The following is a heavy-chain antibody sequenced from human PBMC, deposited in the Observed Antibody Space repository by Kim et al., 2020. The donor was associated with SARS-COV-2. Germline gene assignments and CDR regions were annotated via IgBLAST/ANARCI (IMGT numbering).Heavy chain of an antibody. J-gene: IGHJ3*02. Sequence: GGSLRLSCAASGFTFSSYSMNWVRQAPGKGLEWVSSISSSSSYIYYADSVKGRFTISRDNAKNSLYLQMNSLRAEDTAVYYCARDLEEYYYGSGGYSPLGAFDIWGQGIMVTVSS. D-gene: IGHD3-10*01. V-gene: IGHV3-21*01. CDR1: GFTFSSYS. CDR2: ISSSSSYI. CDR3: ARDLEEYYYGSGGYSPLGAFDI.